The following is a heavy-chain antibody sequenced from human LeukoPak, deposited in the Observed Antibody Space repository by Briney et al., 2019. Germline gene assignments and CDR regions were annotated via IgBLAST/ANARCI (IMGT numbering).Heavy chain of an antibody. J-gene: IGHJ6*03. CDR3: ARGNVVEYYDFWSGPLEGYYMDV. CDR1: GYTFTSYG. CDR2: ISAYNGNT. D-gene: IGHD3-3*01. Sequence: ASVKVSCKASGYTFTSYGISWVRQAPGQGLEWMGWISAYNGNTNYAQKLQGRVTMTTDTSTSTAYMELRRLRSDDTAVYYCARGNVVEYYDFWSGPLEGYYMDVWGKGTTVTVSS. V-gene: IGHV1-18*01.